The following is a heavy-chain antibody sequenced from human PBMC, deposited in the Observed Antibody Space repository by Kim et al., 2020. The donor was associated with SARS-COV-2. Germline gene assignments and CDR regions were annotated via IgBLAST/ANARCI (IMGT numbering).Heavy chain of an antibody. J-gene: IGHJ6*02. V-gene: IGHV4-38-2*02. CDR2: IYHSGST. Sequence: SETLSLTCTVSGYSISSGYYWGWIRQPPGKGLEWIGSIYHSGSTYYNPSLKSRVTISVDTSKNQFSLKLSSVTAADTAVYYCARGHGVKITARSSYYYYYGMDVWGQGTTVTVSS. CDR3: ARGHGVKITARSSYYYYYGMDV. CDR1: GYSISSGYY. D-gene: IGHD3-16*01.